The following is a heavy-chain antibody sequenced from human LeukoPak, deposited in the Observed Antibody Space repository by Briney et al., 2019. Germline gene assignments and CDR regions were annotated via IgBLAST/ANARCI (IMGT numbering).Heavy chain of an antibody. Sequence: SETLSLTCAVYGGSFSGYYWSWTRQPPGKGLELIGEINHSGSTNYNPSLKSRVTISVDTSKNQFSLKLSSVTAADTAVYYCARGAMSGYCSGGSCYSDSWYFRGWFDPWGQGTLVTVSS. CDR1: GGSFSGYY. CDR2: INHSGST. J-gene: IGHJ5*02. D-gene: IGHD2-15*01. V-gene: IGHV4-34*01. CDR3: ARGAMSGYCSGGSCYSDSWYFRGWFDP.